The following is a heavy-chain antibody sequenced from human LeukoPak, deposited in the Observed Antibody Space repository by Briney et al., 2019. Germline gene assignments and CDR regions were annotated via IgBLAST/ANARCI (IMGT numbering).Heavy chain of an antibody. CDR2: ISYDGSNK. CDR3: AREQWLVRENWYDP. Sequence: GGSLRLSCAASGFTFSSYAMHWVRQASGKGREGGAVISYDGSNKYYADSVKGRFTISRDNSKNTLYLQMNSLRAEDTAVYYCAREQWLVRENWYDPWGQGTLVTVSS. V-gene: IGHV3-30*04. J-gene: IGHJ5*02. D-gene: IGHD6-19*01. CDR1: GFTFSSYA.